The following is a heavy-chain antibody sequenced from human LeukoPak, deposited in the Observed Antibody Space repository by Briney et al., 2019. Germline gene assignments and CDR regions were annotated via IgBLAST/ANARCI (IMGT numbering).Heavy chain of an antibody. CDR1: GGTFSSYA. Sequence: ASVKVSCKASGGTFSSYAISWVRQAPGQGLEWMGGIIPIFGTANYAQKFQGRVTITADESTSTAYMELSSLRSEDTAVYYCARSIAAAGRPSPMDVWGKGTTVTVSS. V-gene: IGHV1-69*13. J-gene: IGHJ6*03. CDR2: IIPIFGTA. CDR3: ARSIAAAGRPSPMDV. D-gene: IGHD6-13*01.